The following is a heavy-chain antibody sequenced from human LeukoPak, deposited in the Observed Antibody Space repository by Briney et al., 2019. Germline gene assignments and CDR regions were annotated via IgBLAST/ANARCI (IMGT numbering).Heavy chain of an antibody. CDR1: GYTFTGYY. J-gene: IGHJ5*01. CDR3: ARDRRYPGDWFDS. D-gene: IGHD1-14*01. Sequence: ASVKVSCKASGYTFTGYYIHWVRQAPGQGLEWMGWMNPNSGGKDYALKFQGRVTMTRDTSINTAYMEMSGLTCDDTAMYYCARDRRYPGDWFDSWGQGTLVTVSS. CDR2: MNPNSGGK. V-gene: IGHV1-2*02.